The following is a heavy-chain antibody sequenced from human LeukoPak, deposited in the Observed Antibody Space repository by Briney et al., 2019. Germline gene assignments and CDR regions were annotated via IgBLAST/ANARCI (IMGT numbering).Heavy chain of an antibody. J-gene: IGHJ4*02. D-gene: IGHD3-10*01. CDR1: GFTISNYR. CDR2: ISSSSSYI. CDR3: ARGAYYYGSGSQS. Sequence: GGSLRLSCVASGFTISNYRMNWVRQAPGKGLEWVSSISSSSSYIYYADSVKGRFTISRDNAKNSLYLQMNSLRAEDTAVYYCARGAYYYGSGSQSWGQGTLVTVSS. V-gene: IGHV3-21*01.